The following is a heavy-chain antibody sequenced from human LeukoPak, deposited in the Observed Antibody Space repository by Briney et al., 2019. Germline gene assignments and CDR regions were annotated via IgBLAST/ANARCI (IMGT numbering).Heavy chain of an antibody. CDR1: GFTFSSYA. D-gene: IGHD3-10*01. J-gene: IGHJ5*02. Sequence: SGGSLRLSCAASGFTFSSYAMHWVRQAPGKGLEYVSAISGNGGSTYYANSVKGRFTISRDNSKNTLYLQMGSLRAEDMAVYYCARGSYGSGSYHIASWFDPWGQGTLVTVSS. CDR3: ARGSYGSGSYHIASWFDP. CDR2: ISGNGGST. V-gene: IGHV3-64*01.